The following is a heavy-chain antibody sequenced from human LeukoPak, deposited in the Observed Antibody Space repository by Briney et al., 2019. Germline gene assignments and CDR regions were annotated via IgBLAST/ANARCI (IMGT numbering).Heavy chain of an antibody. CDR1: GGSISSSNW. Sequence: PSGTLSLTCAVSGGSISSSNWWSWVRQPPGKGLEWIGEIYHSGSTNYNPSLKSRVTISVDKSKNQFSLKLGSATAADTAVYYCARDAHGDYLGVPFDYWGQGTLVTVSS. CDR3: ARDAHGDYLGVPFDY. V-gene: IGHV4-4*02. CDR2: IYHSGST. J-gene: IGHJ4*02. D-gene: IGHD4-17*01.